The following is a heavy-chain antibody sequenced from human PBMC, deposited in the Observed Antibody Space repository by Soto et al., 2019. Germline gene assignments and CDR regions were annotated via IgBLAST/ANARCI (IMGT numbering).Heavy chain of an antibody. V-gene: IGHV3-23*01. CDR2: ICGSGSST. J-gene: IGHJ5*01. D-gene: IGHD2-2*02. CDR3: ARAPDHQSAISLDP. Sequence: GGTLTLSCAASGVTFSSYAMSWVRQAPGKGLEWVSDICGSGSSTYYADSVKGRIIISRATYKNTTYLQMNSLRAEDTAVYYCARAPDHQSAISLDPWGQGTLVTVSS. CDR1: GVTFSSYA.